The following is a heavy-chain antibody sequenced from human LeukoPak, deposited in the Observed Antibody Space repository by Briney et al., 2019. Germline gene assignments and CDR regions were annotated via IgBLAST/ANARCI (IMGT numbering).Heavy chain of an antibody. CDR1: GGPISGDY. Sequence: SETLSLTCTVSGGPISGDYWNWIRQPPGKGLEWIGSIYYSGRTSFNGSLKTRITMSVDTSKNQFSLKLTSGTTADTAVYFCARDSAGDYWLDPWGQGTPVTVSS. CDR3: ARDSAGDYWLDP. V-gene: IGHV4-59*01. J-gene: IGHJ5*02. D-gene: IGHD7-27*01. CDR2: IYYSGRT.